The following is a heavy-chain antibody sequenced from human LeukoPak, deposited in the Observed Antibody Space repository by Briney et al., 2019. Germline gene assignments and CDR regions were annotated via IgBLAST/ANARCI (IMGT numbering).Heavy chain of an antibody. V-gene: IGHV5-51*01. CDR1: GYTFTNYW. CDR3: ARHKGDGSSWYPDFYYYGLDV. J-gene: IGHJ6*02. CDR2: IFPRDSDT. Sequence: GESLKISCKCSGYTFTNYWIGWVRLMPGKGLEWMGIIFPRDSDTRYSPSFQGQVAISADKSINTAYLQWSSLKASDTAMYYCARHKGDGSSWYPDFYYYGLDVWGQGTTVTVSS. D-gene: IGHD6-13*01.